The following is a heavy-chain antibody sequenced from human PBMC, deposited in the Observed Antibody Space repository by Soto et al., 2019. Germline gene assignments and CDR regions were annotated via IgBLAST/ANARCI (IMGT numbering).Heavy chain of an antibody. D-gene: IGHD4-4*01. V-gene: IGHV3-53*01. CDR1: GLTVSGKKY. Sequence: DVQLVESGGGLIQPGGSLRLSCAAFGLTVSGKKYISWVRQAPGKGLAWVSALYDFDGTYYAVSVKGRFTTSLDTSRTIVYLQMNSLRLDDTAVYFCATWHLQEHAYDIWGQGTTVTVSS. CDR2: LYDFDGT. J-gene: IGHJ3*02. CDR3: ATWHLQEHAYDI.